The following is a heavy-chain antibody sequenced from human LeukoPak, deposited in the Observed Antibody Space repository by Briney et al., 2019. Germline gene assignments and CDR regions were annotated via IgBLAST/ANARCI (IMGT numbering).Heavy chain of an antibody. J-gene: IGHJ3*02. Sequence: PGGSLRLSCAASGLTFSSYSMNWVRQAPGKGLEGVSSISSSSSYIYYADSVKGRFTISRDNAKDSLYLQMNSLRAEDTAVYYCARVGDYDILTGHAFDIWGQGTMVTVSS. CDR3: ARVGDYDILTGHAFDI. V-gene: IGHV3-21*01. CDR2: ISSSSSYI. D-gene: IGHD3-9*01. CDR1: GLTFSSYS.